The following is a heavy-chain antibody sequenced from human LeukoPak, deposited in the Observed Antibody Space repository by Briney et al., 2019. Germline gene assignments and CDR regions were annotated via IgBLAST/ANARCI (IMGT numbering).Heavy chain of an antibody. Sequence: PGGSLRLSCAASGFTFSSYAMSWLRQAPGKGLEWVSAISGSGGSTYYADSVKGRFTISRDNSRNTLYLQMNSLRAEDTAVYYCAKDLSYYLTEFDYWGQGTLVTVSP. CDR2: ISGSGGST. CDR1: GFTFSSYA. J-gene: IGHJ4*02. V-gene: IGHV3-23*01. CDR3: AKDLSYYLTEFDY. D-gene: IGHD1-26*01.